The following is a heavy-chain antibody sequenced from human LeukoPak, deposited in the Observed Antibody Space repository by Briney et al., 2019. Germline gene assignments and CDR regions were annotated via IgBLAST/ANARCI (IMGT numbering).Heavy chain of an antibody. V-gene: IGHV3-23*01. CDR2: INSNGGST. CDR3: AKGPLPRIDY. J-gene: IGHJ4*02. Sequence: GGSLRLSCAASGFTFSSYEMNWVRQAPGKGLEWVSAINSNGGSTYYADSVKGRFTISRDNSKNTLYSQMNSLRAEDTAVYYCAKGPLPRIDYWGQGTLVTVSS. CDR1: GFTFSSYE.